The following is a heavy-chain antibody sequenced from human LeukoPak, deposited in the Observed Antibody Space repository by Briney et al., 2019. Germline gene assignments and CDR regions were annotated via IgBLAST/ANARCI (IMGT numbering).Heavy chain of an antibody. V-gene: IGHV3-23*01. Sequence: GGSLRLSCAASGFTFSTYVMNWFRQAPGKGLEWVSTISVGAEYIFYADSVKGRFTISRDDSNNALYLQMNSLRAEDTAVYYCARGTLSWYSTSWFDYWGQGTLVTVSS. CDR1: GFTFSTYV. J-gene: IGHJ4*02. D-gene: IGHD6-13*01. CDR2: ISVGAEYI. CDR3: ARGTLSWYSTSWFDY.